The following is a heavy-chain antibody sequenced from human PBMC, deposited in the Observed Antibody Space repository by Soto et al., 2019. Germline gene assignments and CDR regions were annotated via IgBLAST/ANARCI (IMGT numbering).Heavy chain of an antibody. CDR3: ARAEQRPLDYGDYSRYYYYYMDV. CDR2: IYYSGST. V-gene: IGHV4-59*01. D-gene: IGHD4-17*01. CDR1: GGSISSYY. J-gene: IGHJ6*03. Sequence: SETLSLTCTVSGGSISSYYWSWIRQPPGKGLEWIGYIYYSGSTNYNPSLKSRVTTSVDTSKNQFSLKLSSVTAADTAVYYCARAEQRPLDYGDYSRYYYYYMDVWGKGTTVTVSS.